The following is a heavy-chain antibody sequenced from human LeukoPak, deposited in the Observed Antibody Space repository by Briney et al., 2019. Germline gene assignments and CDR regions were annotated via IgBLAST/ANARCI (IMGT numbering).Heavy chain of an antibody. CDR3: ARVSSTGYGVSSGLFY. J-gene: IGHJ4*02. V-gene: IGHV3-11*01. D-gene: IGHD3-22*01. Sequence: GGSLRLSCAASGFTFSDYCMSWIRQAPGKGLEWVSYISGNDPTIYYADSVRGRFTISRDNAKSSLYLQMNSLRAEDTAVYYCARVSSTGYGVSSGLFYWGQGTLVTVSS. CDR2: ISGNDPTI. CDR1: GFTFSDYC.